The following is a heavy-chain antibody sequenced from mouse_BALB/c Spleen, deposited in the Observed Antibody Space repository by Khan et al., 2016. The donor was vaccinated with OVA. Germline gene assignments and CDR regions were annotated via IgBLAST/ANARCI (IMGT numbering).Heavy chain of an antibody. D-gene: IGHD2-14*01. CDR2: IIPSTDYT. V-gene: IGHV1-4*01. Sequence: QVQLQQSGAELARPGASVKMSCKASGYTFTTYTIHWVKQRPGQGLEWIGYIIPSTDYTNYNQKFKDKATLTADKSSTTAYMQRRSLTSEDSAVYYCTREGAYYRSDGWFAYWGQGTLVTVSA. CDR3: TREGAYYRSDGWFAY. CDR1: GYTFTTYT. J-gene: IGHJ3*01.